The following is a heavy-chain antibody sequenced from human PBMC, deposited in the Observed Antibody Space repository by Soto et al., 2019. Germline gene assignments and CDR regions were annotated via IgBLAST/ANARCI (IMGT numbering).Heavy chain of an antibody. CDR3: ARDLQADY. CDR2: INAGNGNT. V-gene: IGHV1-3*01. Sequence: QVQLVQSGAEVKKPGASVKVSCKASGYNFTSYAMHWVRQAPGKRLEWMAWINAGNGNTKYSQKFQGRVTFTRDTSASTACMELSSLRSEDTAVYYCARDLQADYWGQGTLVTVSS. J-gene: IGHJ4*02. CDR1: GYNFTSYA.